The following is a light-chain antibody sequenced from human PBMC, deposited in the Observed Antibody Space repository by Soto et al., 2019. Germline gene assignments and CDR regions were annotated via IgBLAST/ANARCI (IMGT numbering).Light chain of an antibody. CDR2: NDN. J-gene: IGLJ3*02. CDR1: YSNIGTHT. V-gene: IGLV1-44*01. CDR3: AAWDDSLSGWM. Sequence: QSVLTQPPSASGTPGQRVTISCSGTYSNIGTHTVNWYRQLPGTAPKVVIYNDNQRPSGVPDRFSGSKSGTSASLAISGPQSEDEADYYCAAWDDSLSGWMFGGGTKVTVL.